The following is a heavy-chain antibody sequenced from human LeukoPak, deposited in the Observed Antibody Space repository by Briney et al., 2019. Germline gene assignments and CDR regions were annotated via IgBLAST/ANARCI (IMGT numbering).Heavy chain of an antibody. V-gene: IGHV4-31*03. J-gene: IGHJ6*04. CDR1: GGSISSGGYY. CDR3: ARRKPSGSGSYYYYYYYGMDV. D-gene: IGHD3-10*01. CDR2: IYYSGST. Sequence: SQTLSLTCTVSGGSISSGGYYWSWIRKHPGKGLEWIGYIYYSGSTYYNPSLKSRVTISVDTSKNQFSLKLSSVTAADTAVYYCARRKPSGSGSYYYYYYYGMDVWGKGTTVTVSS.